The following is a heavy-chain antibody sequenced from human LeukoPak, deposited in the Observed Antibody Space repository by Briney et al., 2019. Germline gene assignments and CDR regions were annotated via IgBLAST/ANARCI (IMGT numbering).Heavy chain of an antibody. CDR2: ISAYNGNT. J-gene: IGHJ4*02. D-gene: IGHD5-18*01. Sequence: ASVKVSCKASGYTFTSYGISWVRQAPGQGLEWMGWISAYNGNTDYAQKLQGRVTMTTDTSTSTAYMELRSLRSDDTAVYYCARDQQGKYSYGYLWLWYWGQGTLVTVSS. CDR3: ARDQQGKYSYGYLWLWY. CDR1: GYTFTSYG. V-gene: IGHV1-18*01.